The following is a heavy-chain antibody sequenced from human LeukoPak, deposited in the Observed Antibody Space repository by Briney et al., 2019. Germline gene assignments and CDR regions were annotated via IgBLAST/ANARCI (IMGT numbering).Heavy chain of an antibody. D-gene: IGHD1-14*01. CDR2: IYYSGST. V-gene: IGHV4-59*01. CDR1: GGSFSGYY. J-gene: IGHJ3*02. CDR3: ARDFFPYSGANQDAFDI. Sequence: SETLSLTCAVYGGSFSGYYWSWIRQPPGKGLEWIGYIYYSGSTNYNPSLKSRVTISVDTSKNQFSLKLSSVTAADTAVYYCARDFFPYSGANQDAFDIWGQGTMVTVSS.